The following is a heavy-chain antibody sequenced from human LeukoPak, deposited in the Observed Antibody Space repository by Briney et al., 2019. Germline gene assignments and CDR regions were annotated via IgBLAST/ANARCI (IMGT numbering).Heavy chain of an antibody. CDR1: GYTFTGYY. J-gene: IGHJ5*02. CDR2: INPNGGGT. Sequence: ASVKVSCKASGYTFTGYYMHWVRQAPGQGLEWMGRINPNGGGTNYAQKFQGRVTMTRDTSISTAYMELSRLRSDDTAVYYCARMQSYGDYVGWFDPWGQGTLVTVSS. D-gene: IGHD4-17*01. V-gene: IGHV1-2*06. CDR3: ARMQSYGDYVGWFDP.